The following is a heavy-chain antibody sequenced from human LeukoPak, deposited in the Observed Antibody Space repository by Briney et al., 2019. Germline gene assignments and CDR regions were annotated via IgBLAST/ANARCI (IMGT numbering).Heavy chain of an antibody. CDR3: ARGRTYDFWSGYLFGY. Sequence: SGTLSLTCTVSGGSISSYYWSWIRQPPGKGLEWIGYIYSSGSTKYNPSLKSRVTISVDTAKNQFSLMLSSVAAADTAVYYCARGRTYDFWSGYLFGYWGQGTLVTVPS. CDR2: IYSSGST. D-gene: IGHD3-3*01. CDR1: GGSISSYY. V-gene: IGHV4-59*01. J-gene: IGHJ4*02.